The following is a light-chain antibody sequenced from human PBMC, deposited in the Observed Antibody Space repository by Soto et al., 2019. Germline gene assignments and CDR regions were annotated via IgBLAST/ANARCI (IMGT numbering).Light chain of an antibody. CDR2: GAS. CDR1: QSVSSSY. V-gene: IGKV3-20*01. CDR3: QQHTSSPHMYT. J-gene: IGKJ2*01. Sequence: EIVLTQSPGTLSLSPGERATLSCRASQSVSSSYLVWYQQKPGQAPRLLISGASSRATVIPDRFSGSGSGTDFTLTISRLEPEDFAVYYCQQHTSSPHMYTFGQGTKLEIK.